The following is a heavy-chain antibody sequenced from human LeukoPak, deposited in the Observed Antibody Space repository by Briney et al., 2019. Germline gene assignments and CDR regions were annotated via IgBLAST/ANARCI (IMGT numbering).Heavy chain of an antibody. CDR2: ISSSSSYI. V-gene: IGHV3-21*01. J-gene: IGHJ5*02. CDR3: AREHTGARRWFDP. CDR1: GFTFSSYW. Sequence: PGGSLRLSCAASGFTFSSYWMSWVRQAPGKGLEWVSSISSSSSYIYYADSVKGRFTISRDNAKNSLYLQMNSLRAEDTAVYYCAREHTGARRWFDPWGQGTLVTVSS. D-gene: IGHD1-26*01.